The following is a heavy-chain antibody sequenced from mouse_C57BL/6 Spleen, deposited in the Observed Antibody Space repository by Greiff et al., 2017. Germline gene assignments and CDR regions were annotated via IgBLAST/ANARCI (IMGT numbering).Heavy chain of an antibody. J-gene: IGHJ1*03. Sequence: EVKLMESGPGLVKPSQSLSLTCSVTGYSITSGYYWNWIRQFPGNKLGWMGYLSYDGSNNYNPSHKNPISITRDTSRNRFFLKLNSVTTEDTANYYGARWYDYYGSGYWYFDVWGTGTTGTV. V-gene: IGHV3-6*01. D-gene: IGHD1-1*01. CDR2: LSYDGSN. CDR1: GYSITSGYY. CDR3: ARWYDYYGSGYWYFDV.